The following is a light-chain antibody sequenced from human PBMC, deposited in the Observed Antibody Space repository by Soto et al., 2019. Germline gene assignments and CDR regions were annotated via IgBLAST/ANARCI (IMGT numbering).Light chain of an antibody. Sequence: QSGLTQPASVSGSPGQSVTISCTGTSSDFGSYKFVSWYQHHPGTVPKVIIYETSKRPSGVSDRFSGSKSGNTASLTISGLQAEDEADYYCFSFTSTNTHVFGSGTKVTVL. CDR1: SSDFGSYKF. V-gene: IGLV2-23*01. CDR2: ETS. J-gene: IGLJ1*01. CDR3: FSFTSTNTHV.